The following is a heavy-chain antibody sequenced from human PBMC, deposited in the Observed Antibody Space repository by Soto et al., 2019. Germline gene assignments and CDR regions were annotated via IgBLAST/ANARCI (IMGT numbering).Heavy chain of an antibody. CDR3: ARGDYYDSSGYLDFDY. D-gene: IGHD3-22*01. CDR2: ISYDGSNK. J-gene: IGHJ4*02. Sequence: QVQLVESGGGVVQPGRSLRLSCAASGFTFSSYAMHWVRQAPGKGLEWVAVISYDGSNKYYADSVKGRFTISRDNSKNTLYLQMNSLRAEDTAVYYCARGDYYDSSGYLDFDYWGQGTLVTVS. V-gene: IGHV3-30-3*01. CDR1: GFTFSSYA.